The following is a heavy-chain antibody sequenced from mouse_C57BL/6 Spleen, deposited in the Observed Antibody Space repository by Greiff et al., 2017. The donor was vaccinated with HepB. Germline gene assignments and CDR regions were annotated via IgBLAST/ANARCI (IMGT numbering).Heavy chain of an antibody. CDR1: GYSFTDYN. CDR3: AHSNPNAMDY. D-gene: IGHD2-5*01. V-gene: IGHV1-39*01. J-gene: IGHJ4*01. CDR2: INPNNGTT. Sequence: VQLQQSGPELVKPGASVKISCKASGYSFTDYNMNWVKQSTGKSLEWIGVINPNNGTTSYNQKFKGKATLTVDKSSSTAYMQLNSLTSEDSAVYDGAHSNPNAMDYWGKGTSVTVSS.